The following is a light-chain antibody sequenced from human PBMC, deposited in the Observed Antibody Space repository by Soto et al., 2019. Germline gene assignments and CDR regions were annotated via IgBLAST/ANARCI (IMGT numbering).Light chain of an antibody. CDR3: QQYDNLPTWT. CDR2: DAS. V-gene: IGKV1-33*01. Sequence: DIQMTQSPSSLSASVGDRVTITCQASQDISNYLNWYQQKPGKAPKLLIYDASNLETGVPSRFSASGSGTDFTFTISSLQPEDIATYYCQQYDNLPTWTFGQGTKVEIK. J-gene: IGKJ1*01. CDR1: QDISNY.